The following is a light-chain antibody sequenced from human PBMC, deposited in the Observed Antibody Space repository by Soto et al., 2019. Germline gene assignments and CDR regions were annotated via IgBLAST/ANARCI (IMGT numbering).Light chain of an antibody. Sequence: EIVLTQSPATLSLSPGERATLSCRASQSVNNNVAWYQQRPGQPPRLLIYDAVYRPTGIPASFSGSGSGTDFTLTISSLESEDFAVYYCQHRSNWPVLTFGGGTKVDIK. CDR1: QSVNNN. CDR3: QHRSNWPVLT. V-gene: IGKV3-11*01. J-gene: IGKJ4*01. CDR2: DAV.